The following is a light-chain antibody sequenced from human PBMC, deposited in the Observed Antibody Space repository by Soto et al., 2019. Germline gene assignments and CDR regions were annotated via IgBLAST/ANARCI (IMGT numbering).Light chain of an antibody. CDR1: QSINSNY. CDR3: QQYGSSPT. V-gene: IGKV3D-20*01. Sequence: DIVLTHSPATLSLSPGERATLSCGASQSINSNYLAWYQQKPGLAPRLVIYDTSRRAPGIPDRLTGSGSGTDFTLTISRLEPEDSAIYYCQQYGSSPTFGQGTRLEIK. CDR2: DTS. J-gene: IGKJ5*01.